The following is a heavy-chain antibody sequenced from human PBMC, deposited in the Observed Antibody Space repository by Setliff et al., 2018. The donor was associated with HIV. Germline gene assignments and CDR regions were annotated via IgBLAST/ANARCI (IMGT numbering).Heavy chain of an antibody. V-gene: IGHV4-39*07. CDR1: GGSISSSTYY. CDR2: IYYSGST. D-gene: IGHD2-8*01. J-gene: IGHJ6*03. CDR3: ARSRPRSMDFYMDV. Sequence: TSETLSLTCSVSGGSISSSTYYWGWIRQPPGKGLEWIGSIYYSGSTYYNPSLKSRVTISVDTSQNQFSLNLSSVTAADTAVYYCARSRPRSMDFYMDVWGKGTTVTVSS.